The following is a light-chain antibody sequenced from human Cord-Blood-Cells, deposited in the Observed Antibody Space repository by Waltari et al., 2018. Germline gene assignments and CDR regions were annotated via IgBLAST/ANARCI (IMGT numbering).Light chain of an antibody. CDR3: CSYAGSSTHVV. CDR2: EGS. Sequence: QSALTQPASVSGSPGQSITISCTGTSSDVGSYNLVSWYQHHPGKAPKLMIYEGSKRPSGVSNRFSGSKSGNTASLTISGLQAEDEAYYYCCSYAGSSTHVVFGGGTKLTVL. V-gene: IGLV2-23*01. J-gene: IGLJ2*01. CDR1: SSDVGSYNL.